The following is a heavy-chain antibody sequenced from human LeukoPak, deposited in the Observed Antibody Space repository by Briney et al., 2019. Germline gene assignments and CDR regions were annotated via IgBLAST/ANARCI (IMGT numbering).Heavy chain of an antibody. CDR2: IKQDGSEK. CDR1: GFTLSNYW. CDR3: ARDAPEVAPFDY. J-gene: IGHJ4*02. V-gene: IGHV3-7*01. Sequence: PGGSLRLSCAASGFTLSNYWMSWVRQAPGKGLEWVANIKQDGSEKYYVDSVKGRFTISRDNAKNSLYPQMNSLRAEDTAVYYCARDAPEVAPFDYWGQGTLVTVSS. D-gene: IGHD2-15*01.